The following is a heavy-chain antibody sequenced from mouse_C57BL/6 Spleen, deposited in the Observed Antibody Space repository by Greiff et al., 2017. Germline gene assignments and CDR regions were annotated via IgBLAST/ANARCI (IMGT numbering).Heavy chain of an antibody. CDR1: GFTFSNYW. CDR3: TPYYYAMDY. CDR2: IRLKSDNYAT. Sequence: EVKVEESGGGLVQPGGSMKLSCVASGFTFSNYWMNWVRQSPEKGLEWVAQIRLKSDNYATHYAESVKGRFTISRDDSKSSVYLQMNNLRAEDTGIYYCTPYYYAMDYWGQGTSVTVSS. V-gene: IGHV6-3*01. J-gene: IGHJ4*01.